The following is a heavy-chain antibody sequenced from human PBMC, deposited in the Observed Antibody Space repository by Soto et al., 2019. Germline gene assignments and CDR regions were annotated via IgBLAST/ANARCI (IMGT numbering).Heavy chain of an antibody. CDR3: ARGVGSSPPRY. CDR1: GGSVTNSSYY. CDR2: IYDSGSP. Sequence: PSETLSLTCTVSGGSVTNSSYYWSWIRQPPGQALEWIGYIYDSGSPYYNPSLRSRVIISADTSKNQISLKLTSATAADTAVYYCARGVGSSPPRYWGRGTLVTVSS. V-gene: IGHV4-61*01. J-gene: IGHJ4*02. D-gene: IGHD1-26*01.